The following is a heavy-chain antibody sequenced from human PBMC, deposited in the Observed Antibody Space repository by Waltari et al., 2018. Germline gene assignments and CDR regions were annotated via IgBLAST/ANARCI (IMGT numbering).Heavy chain of an antibody. CDR1: GGSISNYY. J-gene: IGHJ5*02. V-gene: IGHV4-4*07. Sequence: QVQLQESGPGLVKPSETLSLTCTVSGGSISNYYWSWIRQPAGKGLEWIGRIYTSGSTNYNPSLKSRVTMSVDTSKNQFSLRLSSVTAADTAMYYCARDWAGYCRSTGCYPRNNYFDPWGQGTLVTVSS. CDR3: ARDWAGYCRSTGCYPRNNYFDP. CDR2: IYTSGST. D-gene: IGHD2-2*01.